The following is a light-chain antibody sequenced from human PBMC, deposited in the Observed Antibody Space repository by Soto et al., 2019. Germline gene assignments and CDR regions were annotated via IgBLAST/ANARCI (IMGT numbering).Light chain of an antibody. Sequence: QSALTQPRSVSGSPGQSVTISCTGTSSDVGGYNYVSWYQQHPGKAPKLMIYDVSKRPSGVPDRFSGSKSGNTASLTISGLQAEDEADSYCCSYAGSYTLVFGGGTKLPS. CDR2: DVS. J-gene: IGLJ2*01. CDR1: SSDVGGYNY. V-gene: IGLV2-11*01. CDR3: CSYAGSYTLV.